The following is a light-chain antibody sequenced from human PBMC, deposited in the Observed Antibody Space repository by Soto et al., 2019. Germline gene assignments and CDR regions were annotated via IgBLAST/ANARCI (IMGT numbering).Light chain of an antibody. CDR2: AAS. Sequence: AIQMTQSPSSLSASVGDTVTITCRASQDIRDDLGWFQQKPGKAPKLLMSAASSLQSGVPSRFSGSGSGTDFTLTISSLQPEDFATYYCLQHYNYPRTFGQGTKVEIK. J-gene: IGKJ1*01. V-gene: IGKV1-6*01. CDR1: QDIRDD. CDR3: LQHYNYPRT.